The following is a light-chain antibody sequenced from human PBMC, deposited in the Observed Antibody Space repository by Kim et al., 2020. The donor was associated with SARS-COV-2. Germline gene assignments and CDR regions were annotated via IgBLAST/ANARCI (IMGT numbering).Light chain of an antibody. CDR2: DAS. CDR1: QRISGSF. Sequence: SPGERATLSCRASQRISGSFLSWYQQKPGQAPRLFIYDASSSAAGIPDRFSGSGSGTDFTLTISRLEPEDFAVYYCQQYGYSPRTFGQGTKVDIK. J-gene: IGKJ1*01. V-gene: IGKV3-20*01. CDR3: QQYGYSPRT.